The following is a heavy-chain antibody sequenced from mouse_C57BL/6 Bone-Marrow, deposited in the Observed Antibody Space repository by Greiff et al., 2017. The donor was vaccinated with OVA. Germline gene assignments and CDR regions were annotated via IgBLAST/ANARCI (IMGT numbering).Heavy chain of an antibody. CDR1: GYAFTNYL. V-gene: IGHV1-54*01. J-gene: IGHJ1*03. CDR3: TGWLLPRGYWYFDV. Sequence: VQLQQSGAELVRPGTSVKVSFKASGYAFTNYLIEWVKQRPGQGLEWIGVINPGSGGTNYNEKFKGKATLTADKSSSTAYMQLSSLTSEDSAVYFCTGWLLPRGYWYFDVWGTGTTVTVSS. D-gene: IGHD2-3*01. CDR2: INPGSGGT.